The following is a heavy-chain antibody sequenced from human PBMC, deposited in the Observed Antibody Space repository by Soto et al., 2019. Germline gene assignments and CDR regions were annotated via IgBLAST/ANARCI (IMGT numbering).Heavy chain of an antibody. CDR3: ARDTALLDY. V-gene: IGHV3-64*01. CDR2: ISSHGDST. J-gene: IGHJ4*02. Sequence: HPGGSLRLSCAASGFTFSNYAMHWVRQAPGKGLEYVSAISSHGDSTYYANSVKDRFTISRDNSKNTLYLQMGSLRIEDMAVYYCARDTALLDYWGQGTLVTVSS. D-gene: IGHD2-2*02. CDR1: GFTFSNYA.